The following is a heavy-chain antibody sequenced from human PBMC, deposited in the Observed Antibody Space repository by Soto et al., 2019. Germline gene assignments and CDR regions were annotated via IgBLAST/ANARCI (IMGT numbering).Heavy chain of an antibody. CDR2: IYSGGST. V-gene: IGHV4-61*01. D-gene: IGHD2-2*01. CDR3: ARFVGPCSATTCSSRAGV. Sequence: SETLSLTCTVSGGFVNSDTHSWSWIRQTPGKRLEWIGFIYSGGSTKNPSLRSRVTMSVDTSKNQFSLKLRSVIVADTAVYHCARFVGPCSATTCSSRAGVWERGMRVAASS. J-gene: IGHJ6*01. CDR1: GGFVNSDTHS.